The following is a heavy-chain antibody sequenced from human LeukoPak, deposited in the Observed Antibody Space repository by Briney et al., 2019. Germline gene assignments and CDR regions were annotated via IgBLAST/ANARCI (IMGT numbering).Heavy chain of an antibody. D-gene: IGHD3-10*01. CDR3: SKAPLWFRLLLAPQFDY. J-gene: IGHJ4*02. V-gene: IGHV3-23*01. CDR1: GFSFSSYA. Sequence: PGGALTLSCAASGFSFSSYAMSWLRQAPGKGLAWVSATSGIDGSTKYAASVKGRFTISRSHSKNTLYLQMNSLRAEDTAVNYCSKAPLWFRLLLAPQFDYWGQGTLVTVSS. CDR2: TSGIDGST.